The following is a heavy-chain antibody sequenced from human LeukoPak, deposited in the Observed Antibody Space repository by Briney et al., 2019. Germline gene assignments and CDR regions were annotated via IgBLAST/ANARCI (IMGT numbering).Heavy chain of an antibody. CDR2: IYTSGST. V-gene: IGHV4-4*07. CDR1: GGSISSYY. D-gene: IGHD6-19*01. Sequence: SETLSLTCTVSGGSISSYYLSWIRQPAGKGLEWIGRIYTSGSTYYNPSLKSRVTMSVDTSKNQFSLKLSSVTAADTAVYYCARDNTGAYSSGWYYFDYWGQGTLVTASS. CDR3: ARDNTGAYSSGWYYFDY. J-gene: IGHJ4*02.